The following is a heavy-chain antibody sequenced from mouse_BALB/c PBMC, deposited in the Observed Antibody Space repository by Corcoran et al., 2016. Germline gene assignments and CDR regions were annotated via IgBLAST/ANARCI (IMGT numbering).Heavy chain of an antibody. V-gene: IGHV14-3*02. J-gene: IGHJ1*01. CDR3: ANCDWYFDV. CDR1: GFNIKDTY. Sequence: EVQLQQSGAELVKPGASVKLSCTASGFNIKDTYMHWVKQRPEQGLEWIGRIDPANGNTKYDPKFQGKATITADTSPNTAYLQLSSLTSEDTAVYYCANCDWYFDVWGAGTTVTVSS. CDR2: IDPANGNT.